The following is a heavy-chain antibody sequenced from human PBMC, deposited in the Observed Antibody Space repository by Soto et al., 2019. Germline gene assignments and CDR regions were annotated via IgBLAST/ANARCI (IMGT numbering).Heavy chain of an antibody. CDR1: GYTFATST. Sequence: QLQLVQSGPEAKKPGASLKVPCKASGYTFATSTISWLRQAPGQGPEWMGWIKAYSGNTNYAQKLQGRLTMTTDTSTSTAYMELRSLTTDYTAIYYCAIADYGDDDYWGQGTLVTVSS. J-gene: IGHJ4*02. CDR3: AIADYGDDDY. CDR2: IKAYSGNT. V-gene: IGHV1-18*01. D-gene: IGHD4-17*01.